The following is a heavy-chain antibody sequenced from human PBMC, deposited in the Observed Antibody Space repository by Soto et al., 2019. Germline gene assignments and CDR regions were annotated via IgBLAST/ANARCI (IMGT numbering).Heavy chain of an antibody. CDR3: AKISDIVVVTATAFDI. V-gene: IGHV3-30*18. D-gene: IGHD2-21*02. CDR1: GFTFSSYG. CDR2: ISYDGSNK. Sequence: QVQQVESGGGVVQPGRSLRLSCAASGFTFSSYGMHWVRQAPGKGLEWVAVISYDGSNKYYADSVKGRFTISRDNSKNTLYLQMNSLRAEDTAVYYCAKISDIVVVTATAFDIWGQGTMVTVSS. J-gene: IGHJ3*02.